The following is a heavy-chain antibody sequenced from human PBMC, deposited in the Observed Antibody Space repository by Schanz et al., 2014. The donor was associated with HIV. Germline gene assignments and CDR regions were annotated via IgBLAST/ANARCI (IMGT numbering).Heavy chain of an antibody. CDR1: AYTFTGYY. V-gene: IGHV1-2*02. D-gene: IGHD6-19*01. Sequence: QLQLVQSGAGVKKPGASVKVSCKASAYTFTGYYMHWVRQAPGQGLEWMGWINPNSGGTNFAQKFQGRVTLTRDTSITTAYMELTTLRSDDTALYYCAIPSSGWSTFDYWGQGTLVTVSS. CDR3: AIPSSGWSTFDY. CDR2: INPNSGGT. J-gene: IGHJ4*02.